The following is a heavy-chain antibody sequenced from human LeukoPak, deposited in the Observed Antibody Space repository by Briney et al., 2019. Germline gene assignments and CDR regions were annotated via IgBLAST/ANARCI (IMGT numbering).Heavy chain of an antibody. D-gene: IGHD3-10*01. J-gene: IGHJ3*02. CDR2: IYYSGST. V-gene: IGHV4-59*01. CDR3: ARALYYSGSDSFDI. Sequence: SETLSLTCTVSGGSISSYYWNWIRQPPGKGLEWIGYIYYSGSTNYNPSLKSRVTISVDTSKNQFSLKLSSVTAADTAVYYCARALYYSGSDSFDIWGQGTMVTVSS. CDR1: GGSISSYY.